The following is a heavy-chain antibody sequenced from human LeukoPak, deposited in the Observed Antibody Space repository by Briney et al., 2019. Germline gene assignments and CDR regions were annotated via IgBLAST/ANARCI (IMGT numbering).Heavy chain of an antibody. D-gene: IGHD2-15*01. CDR1: GYTFTSYG. J-gene: IGHJ4*02. Sequence: ASVKVSCKASGYTFTSYGITWVRQAPGQGLEWMGWINAGNGNTKYSQKFQGRVTITRDTSASTAYMELSSLRSEDTAVYYCARDSGGSLDYWGQGTLVTVSS. CDR2: INAGNGNT. V-gene: IGHV1-3*01. CDR3: ARDSGGSLDY.